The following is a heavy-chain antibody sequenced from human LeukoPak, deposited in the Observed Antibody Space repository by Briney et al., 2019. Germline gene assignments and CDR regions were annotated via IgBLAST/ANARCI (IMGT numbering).Heavy chain of an antibody. CDR2: INWNGGST. D-gene: IGHD3-10*01. J-gene: IGHJ4*02. V-gene: IGHV3-20*04. Sequence: PGGSLRLSCAASGFTFDDYGMSWVRQAPGKGLEWVSGINWNGGSTGYADSVKGRFTISRGNAKNSLYLQMNSLRAEDTALYYCARARYGSGSYSYYFDYWGQGTLVTVSS. CDR1: GFTFDDYG. CDR3: ARARYGSGSYSYYFDY.